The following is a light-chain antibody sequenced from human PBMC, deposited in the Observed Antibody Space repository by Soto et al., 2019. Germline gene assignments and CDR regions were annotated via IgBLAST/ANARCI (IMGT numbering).Light chain of an antibody. Sequence: NFMLTQPHSVSESPGKTATISCTRSSGSIASGYVQWYQQRPGSAPTTVIYEDNQRPSGVPDRFSGSIDTSSNSASLTISGLKTEDEADYYCQSYHSSTPYVFGTGTKLTVL. CDR1: SGSIASGY. V-gene: IGLV6-57*03. CDR3: QSYHSSTPYV. J-gene: IGLJ1*01. CDR2: EDN.